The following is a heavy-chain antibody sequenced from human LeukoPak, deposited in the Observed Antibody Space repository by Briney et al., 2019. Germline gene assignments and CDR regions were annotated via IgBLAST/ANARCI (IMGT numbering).Heavy chain of an antibody. CDR3: GREDYSSGYYAFEM. CDR2: IIPIFGTG. V-gene: IGHV1-69*05. J-gene: IGHJ3*02. Sequence: SVKVSCKASGGTFHSYVINWVRQAPGQGLECMGQIIPIFGTGSNAQKFQGRVTITTDESTAYMELSSLTSEDTAVYYCGREDYSSGYYAFEMWGQGTMVTVSS. CDR1: GGTFHSYV. D-gene: IGHD5-12*01.